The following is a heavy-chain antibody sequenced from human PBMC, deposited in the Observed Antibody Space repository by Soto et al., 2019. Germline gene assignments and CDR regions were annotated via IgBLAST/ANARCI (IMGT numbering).Heavy chain of an antibody. D-gene: IGHD6-13*01. V-gene: IGHV1-18*04. CDR3: PRHRCSIAAAGTGYYYYCMDF. CDR2: ISAYNGNT. CDR1: GYTFTSYG. J-gene: IGHJ6*02. Sequence: GASVKVSCKASGYTFTSYGISWVGQAPGQGLEGMGWISAYNGNTNYAQKLQYTVTMTTSTSTITAYMKLRSLISDYTAVYYCPRHRCSIAAAGTGYYYYCMDFWGQGTTVTVSS.